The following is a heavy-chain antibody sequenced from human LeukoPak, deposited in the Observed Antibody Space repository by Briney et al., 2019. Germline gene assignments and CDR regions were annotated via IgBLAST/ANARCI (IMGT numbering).Heavy chain of an antibody. V-gene: IGHV1-18*01. Sequence: GASVKVSCKASGYTFTSNGITWVRQAPGQGLEWMGWISARKGNTNYAQKLQGRVTMTTDTSTSTAYMELRSLRSDDTAVYYCARGVVWVSDAIYYMDVWGKGTMVTVSS. CDR1: GYTFTSNG. J-gene: IGHJ6*03. CDR2: ISARKGNT. CDR3: ARGVVWVSDAIYYMDV. D-gene: IGHD2-15*01.